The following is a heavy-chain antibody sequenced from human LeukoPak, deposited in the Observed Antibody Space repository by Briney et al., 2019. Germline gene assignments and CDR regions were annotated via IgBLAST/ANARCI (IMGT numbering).Heavy chain of an antibody. D-gene: IGHD3-16*01. CDR1: GYTFTSHY. V-gene: IGHV1-46*01. Sequence: GASVKVSCKASGYTFTSHYMHWVRQAPGQGLEWMGIINPGGGSATYAQKFQGRVTMTTDTSTSTVYMELSTLRSDDTAVYYCARERGLAGGFDPWGQGTLVTVSS. J-gene: IGHJ5*02. CDR2: INPGGGSA. CDR3: ARERGLAGGFDP.